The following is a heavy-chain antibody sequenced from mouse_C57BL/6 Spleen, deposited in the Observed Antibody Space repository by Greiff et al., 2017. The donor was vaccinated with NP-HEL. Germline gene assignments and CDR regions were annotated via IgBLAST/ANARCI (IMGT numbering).Heavy chain of an antibody. J-gene: IGHJ4*01. V-gene: IGHV1-26*01. D-gene: IGHD1-1*01. Sequence: EVQLQQSGPELVKPGASVKISCKASGYTFTDYYMNWVKQSHGKSLEWIGDINPNNGGTSYNQKFKGKATLTVDKSSSTAYMELRSLTSEDSAVYYCARSNYYGSSYRAMDYWGQGTSVTVSS. CDR3: ARSNYYGSSYRAMDY. CDR1: GYTFTDYY. CDR2: INPNNGGT.